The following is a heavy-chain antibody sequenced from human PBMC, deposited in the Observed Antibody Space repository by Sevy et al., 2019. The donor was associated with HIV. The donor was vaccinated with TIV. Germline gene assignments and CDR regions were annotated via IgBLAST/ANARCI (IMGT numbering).Heavy chain of an antibody. J-gene: IGHJ3*02. CDR1: GFTFSSYA. V-gene: IGHV3-23*01. CDR2: ISGSGGST. Sequence: GESLKISCAASGFTFSSYAMSWVRQAPGKGLEWVSAISGSGGSTYYADSVKGRFTISRDNSKNTLYLQMNSLRAEDTAVYYCAKDGNTMVRGVINDAFDIWGQGTMVTVSS. D-gene: IGHD3-10*01. CDR3: AKDGNTMVRGVINDAFDI.